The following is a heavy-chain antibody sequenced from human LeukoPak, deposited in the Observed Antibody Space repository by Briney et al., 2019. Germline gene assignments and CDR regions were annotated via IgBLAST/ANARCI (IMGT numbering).Heavy chain of an antibody. V-gene: IGHV3-23*01. Sequence: PGGPLRLSCAASGFTFSSYAMSWVRQAPGKGLEWVSAISGSGGSTYYADSVKGRFTISRDNSKNTLYLQMNSLRAEDTAVYYCAKDRYDYVWGSSTRYYFDYWGQGTLVTVSS. J-gene: IGHJ4*02. CDR3: AKDRYDYVWGSSTRYYFDY. CDR1: GFTFSSYA. D-gene: IGHD3-16*01. CDR2: ISGSGGST.